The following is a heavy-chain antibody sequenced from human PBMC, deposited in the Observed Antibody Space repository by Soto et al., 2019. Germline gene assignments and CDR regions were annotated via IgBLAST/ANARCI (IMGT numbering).Heavy chain of an antibody. CDR3: AGPEVHGRREHDYYYYYGMDV. J-gene: IGHJ6*02. CDR2: IYHSGST. Sequence: SETLSLTCAVSGGSISSSNWWSWVRQPPGKGLEWIGEIYHSGSTNYNPSLKSRVTISVDKSKNQFSLKLSSVTAADTAVYYCAGPEVHGRREHDYYYYYGMDVWGQGTKVTVSS. V-gene: IGHV4-4*02. D-gene: IGHD1-26*01. CDR1: GGSISSSNW.